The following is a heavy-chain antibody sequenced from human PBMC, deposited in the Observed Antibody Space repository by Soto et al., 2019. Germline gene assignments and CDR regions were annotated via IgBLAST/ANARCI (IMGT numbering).Heavy chain of an antibody. V-gene: IGHV4-30-4*01. Sequence: SETLSLTCTVSGGSISSGDYYWSWIRQPPGKGLEWIGYIYYSGSTYYNPSLKSRVTISVDTSKNQFSLKLSSVTAADTAVYYCARDFGDYSSPDHYYGMDVWGQGTTVTVSS. CDR2: IYYSGST. CDR3: ARDFGDYSSPDHYYGMDV. J-gene: IGHJ6*02. CDR1: GGSISSGDYY. D-gene: IGHD4-17*01.